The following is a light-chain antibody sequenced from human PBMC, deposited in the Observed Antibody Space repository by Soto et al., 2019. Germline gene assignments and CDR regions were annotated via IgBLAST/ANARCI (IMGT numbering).Light chain of an antibody. CDR3: SSYTGSSTPYV. CDR1: SSDIGSYNY. V-gene: IGLV2-14*01. CDR2: DVT. Sequence: QSALTQPASVSGSPGQSITISCTGTSSDIGSYNYVSWYQQHPGKAPKLMIYDVTNRPSGVSNRFSGSKSGYTASLTISGLQAEDEADYYCSSYTGSSTPYVFGAGTRSPS. J-gene: IGLJ1*01.